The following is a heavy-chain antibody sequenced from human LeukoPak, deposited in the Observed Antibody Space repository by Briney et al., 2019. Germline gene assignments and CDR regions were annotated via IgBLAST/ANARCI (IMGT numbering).Heavy chain of an antibody. Sequence: GGSLRLSCAASGFTFSSYNMNWVRQAPGKGLEWVSYISTSSSSTNYADSVKGRFTISRDNAKNSLYLQMNSLRAEDTAVYYCARVRKYSSGWYDAFDIWGQGTMVTVSS. CDR2: ISTSSSST. V-gene: IGHV3-48*04. D-gene: IGHD6-19*01. CDR3: ARVRKYSSGWYDAFDI. CDR1: GFTFSSYN. J-gene: IGHJ3*02.